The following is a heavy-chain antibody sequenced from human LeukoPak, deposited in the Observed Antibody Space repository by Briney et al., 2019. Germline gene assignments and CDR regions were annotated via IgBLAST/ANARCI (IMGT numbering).Heavy chain of an antibody. CDR2: INAGNGNT. J-gene: IGHJ6*02. CDR1: GYTFTSYA. Sequence: ASVKVSCKASGYTFTSYAMHWVRQAPGQRLEWMGWINAGNGNTKYSQKFQGRVTITRDTSASTAYMELSSLRSEDTAVYYCARGPYVVRGVRRDYYYGMDVWGQGTTVTVSS. D-gene: IGHD3-10*01. CDR3: ARGPYVVRGVRRDYYYGMDV. V-gene: IGHV1-3*01.